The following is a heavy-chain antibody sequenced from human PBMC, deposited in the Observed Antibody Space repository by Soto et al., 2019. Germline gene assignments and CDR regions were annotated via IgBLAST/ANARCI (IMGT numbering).Heavy chain of an antibody. CDR3: ARVPSSASYRSYYYYGMDV. D-gene: IGHD1-26*01. Sequence: EVQLVESGGGLVQPGGSLRLSCAASGFTFRSYSMNWVRQAPGKGLEWVSYITSSSDTKYYGGSVQRRFTISRDNAKNSLYLQVNSLRDEDTAVYYCARVPSSASYRSYYYYGMDVWGQGTKVTVSS. J-gene: IGHJ6*02. CDR2: ITSSSDTK. V-gene: IGHV3-48*02. CDR1: GFTFRSYS.